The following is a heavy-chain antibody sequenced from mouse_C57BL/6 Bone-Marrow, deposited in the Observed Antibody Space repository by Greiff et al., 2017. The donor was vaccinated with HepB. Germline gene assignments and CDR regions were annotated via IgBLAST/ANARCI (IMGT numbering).Heavy chain of an antibody. D-gene: IGHD2-1*01. Sequence: QVQLKQPGAELVKPGASVKLSCKASGYTFTSYWMHWVKQRPGQGLEWIGMIHPNSGSTNYNEKFKSKATLTVDKSSSTAYMQLSSLTSEHSAVYYSDLQYYCSGSGIDYGGQGTTLTVSS. CDR3: DLQYYCSGSGIDY. J-gene: IGHJ2*01. V-gene: IGHV1-64*01. CDR2: IHPNSGST. CDR1: GYTFTSYW.